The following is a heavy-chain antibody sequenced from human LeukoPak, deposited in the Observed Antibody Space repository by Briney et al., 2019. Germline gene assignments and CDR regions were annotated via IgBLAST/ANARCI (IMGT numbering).Heavy chain of an antibody. V-gene: IGHV4-34*01. J-gene: IGHJ4*02. CDR2: ISHSGST. Sequence: SETLSLTCAVYGGSFSGYYWSWVRQPPGKGLEWIGEISHSGSTNYNPSLKSRVTISVDTSKNQFSLKLSSVTAADTAVYYCARVGNQWLVGSYYFDYWGQGTLVTVSS. CDR3: ARVGNQWLVGSYYFDY. D-gene: IGHD6-19*01. CDR1: GGSFSGYY.